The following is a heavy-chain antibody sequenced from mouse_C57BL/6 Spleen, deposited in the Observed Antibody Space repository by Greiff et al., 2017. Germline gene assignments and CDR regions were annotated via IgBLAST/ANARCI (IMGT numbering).Heavy chain of an antibody. CDR1: GYTFTSYW. V-gene: IGHV1-64*01. D-gene: IGHD1-1*01. CDR2: IHPNSGST. Sequence: VKLMESGAELVKPGASVKLSCKASGYTFTSYWMHWVKQRPGQGLEWIGMIHPNSGSTNYNEKFKSKATLTVDKSSSTAYMQLSSLTSEDSAVYYCARSDYYGSSRYYFDYWGQGTTLTVSS. CDR3: ARSDYYGSSRYYFDY. J-gene: IGHJ2*01.